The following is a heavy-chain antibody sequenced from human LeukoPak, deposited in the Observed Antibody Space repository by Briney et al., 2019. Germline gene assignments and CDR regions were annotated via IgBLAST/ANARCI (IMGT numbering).Heavy chain of an antibody. D-gene: IGHD6-19*01. CDR1: GFTVSSKY. CDR3: ARERNLEIAVAGTIFDY. J-gene: IGHJ4*02. V-gene: IGHV3-66*01. Sequence: PGGSLRLSCAASGFTVSSKYMGWVRQAPGKGLEWVSVIYSSGSTYYADSVKDRFTISRDNSKNTLYLQMNSLRGEDTAVYYCARERNLEIAVAGTIFDYWGQGTLVTVSS. CDR2: IYSSGST.